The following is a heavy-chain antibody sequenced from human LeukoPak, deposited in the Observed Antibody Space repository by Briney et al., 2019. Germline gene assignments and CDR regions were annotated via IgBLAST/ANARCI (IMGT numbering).Heavy chain of an antibody. J-gene: IGHJ4*02. D-gene: IGHD4-17*01. CDR3: ARKKDFGDYVDY. CDR2: IYRSGNT. V-gene: IGHV4-30-2*01. CDR1: GDSISSGGYS. Sequence: NPSQTLSLTCAVSGDSISSGGYSWNWIRLPPGKGLEWIANIYRSGNTYYNPSLRSRVTISVDTSKNQFSLMLSSVTAADTALYYCARKKDFGDYVDYWGQGTLVTVSS.